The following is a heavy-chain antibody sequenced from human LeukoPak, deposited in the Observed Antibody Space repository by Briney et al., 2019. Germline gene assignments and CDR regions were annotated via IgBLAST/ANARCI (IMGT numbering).Heavy chain of an antibody. D-gene: IGHD4-23*01. CDR3: ARDAVSDYGGEPDY. V-gene: IGHV4-59*02. CDR2: ITYSGDT. Sequence: SETLSLTCTVSGGSVSSSYWSWFRQPPGRGLEWIGFITYSGDTKYNPSLKSRVTISIDTSKNQFSLKLSSVTAADTAVYYCARDAVSDYGGEPDYWGQGTLVTVSS. J-gene: IGHJ4*02. CDR1: GGSVSSSY.